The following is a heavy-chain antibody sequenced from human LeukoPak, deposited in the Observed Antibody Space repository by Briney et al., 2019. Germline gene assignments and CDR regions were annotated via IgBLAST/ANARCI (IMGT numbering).Heavy chain of an antibody. D-gene: IGHD3-9*01. J-gene: IGHJ4*02. CDR3: ARDTGYDILTGFDY. Sequence: GGSLRLSCAASGFIFDDYGMSWVRHAPGKGLEWVSGINWNGGSTGYADSVKGRFTISRDNAKNSLYLQMNSLRAEDTALYYCARDTGYDILTGFDYWGQGTLVTVSP. CDR1: GFIFDDYG. V-gene: IGHV3-20*04. CDR2: INWNGGST.